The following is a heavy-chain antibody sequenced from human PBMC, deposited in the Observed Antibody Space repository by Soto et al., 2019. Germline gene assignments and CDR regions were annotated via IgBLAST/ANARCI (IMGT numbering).Heavy chain of an antibody. CDR1: GYSISSGYY. CDR3: ARTDVDIVATIEGYYFDY. V-gene: IGHV4-38-2*01. CDR2: IYHSGST. J-gene: IGHJ4*02. D-gene: IGHD5-12*01. Sequence: KPSETLSLTCAVSGYSISSGYYWGWIRQPPGRGLEWIGSIYHSGSTYYNPSLKSRVTISVDTSKNQFSLKLSSVTAADTAVYYCARTDVDIVATIEGYYFDYWGQGTLVTVSS.